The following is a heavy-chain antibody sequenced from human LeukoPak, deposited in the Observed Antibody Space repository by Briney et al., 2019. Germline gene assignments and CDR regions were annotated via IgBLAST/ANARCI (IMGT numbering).Heavy chain of an antibody. V-gene: IGHV4-34*01. D-gene: IGHD5-24*01. Sequence: NPSETLSLTCAVYGGSFSGYYWSWIRQPPGKGLEWIGEINHSGSTNYNPSLKSRVTMSVDTSKNHFSLNLRSVTAADTAVYYCARRSYNSPFRYWGQGTPVTVSS. CDR1: GGSFSGYY. CDR3: ARRSYNSPFRY. CDR2: INHSGST. J-gene: IGHJ4*02.